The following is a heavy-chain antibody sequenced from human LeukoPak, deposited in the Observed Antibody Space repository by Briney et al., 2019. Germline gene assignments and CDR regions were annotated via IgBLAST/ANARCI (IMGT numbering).Heavy chain of an antibody. CDR2: INSEGSST. Sequence: GGSLRLSCAASGFTFSTYRMHWVRQVPGKGLVWVSRINSEGSSTSYADSVKGRFTISRDNAKNTLYLQMNSLRAEDTALYYCVRDPTAERITISLYGMDVWGQGTTVTVSS. CDR3: VRDPTAERITISLYGMDV. CDR1: GFTFSTYR. V-gene: IGHV3-74*01. J-gene: IGHJ6*02. D-gene: IGHD3-3*01.